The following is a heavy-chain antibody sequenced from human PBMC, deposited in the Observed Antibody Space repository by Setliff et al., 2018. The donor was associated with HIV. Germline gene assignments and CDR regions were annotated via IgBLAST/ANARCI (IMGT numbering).Heavy chain of an antibody. J-gene: IGHJ4*02. D-gene: IGHD6-25*01. CDR3: ARTRPPSGLASAYFFDS. Sequence: SGPTLVNPTQTLTLTCTFSGFSLSTSGVGVGWICQPPGKALEWLALIYWDDDKRYSPSLRTRLTISKDTSKNQVVLTMTNMDPVDSGTYFCARTRPPSGLASAYFFDSWGQGTLVTVSS. CDR2: IYWDDDK. V-gene: IGHV2-5*02. CDR1: GFSLSTSGVG.